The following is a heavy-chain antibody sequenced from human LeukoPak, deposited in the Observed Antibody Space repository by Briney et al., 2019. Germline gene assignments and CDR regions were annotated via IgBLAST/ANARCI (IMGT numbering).Heavy chain of an antibody. J-gene: IGHJ6*02. CDR2: IIPILGIA. CDR3: ARDGMQRPYCYYYYDMDV. Sequence: SVKVSCKASGGTFSSYAISWVRQAPGQGLEWMGRIIPILGIANYAQKFQGRVTITADKSTSTAYMELSSLRSEDTAVYYCARDGMQRPYCYYYYDMDVWGQGTTVTVSS. CDR1: GGTFSSYA. V-gene: IGHV1-69*04. D-gene: IGHD2-8*01.